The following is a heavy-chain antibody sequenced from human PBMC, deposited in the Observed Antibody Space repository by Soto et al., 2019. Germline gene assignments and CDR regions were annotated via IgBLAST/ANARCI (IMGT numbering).Heavy chain of an antibody. Sequence: GGPMRLSCAASEGAFSSYCMRWVRQAPGKGLEWVAVISYDGSNKYYADSVKGRFTIYRDNSKNTLYLQMNSLRAEDTAVYYCAKDRDAFDIWGQGKMVTVSS. CDR3: AKDRDAFDI. V-gene: IGHV3-30*18. CDR2: ISYDGSNK. J-gene: IGHJ3*02. CDR1: EGAFSSYC.